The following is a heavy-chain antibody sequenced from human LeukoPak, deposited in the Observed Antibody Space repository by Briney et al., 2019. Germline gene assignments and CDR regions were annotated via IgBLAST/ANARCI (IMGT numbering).Heavy chain of an antibody. CDR2: IRYDGSKK. Sequence: GGSLRLSCAASGFTFSSYGMHWVRQAPGKGLEWVAFIRYDGSKKYYADSVKGRFTISRDNSKNTLYLQMNSLRAEDTAVYYCAIDYDFWSGYYSDWGQGTLVTVSS. V-gene: IGHV3-30*02. CDR3: AIDYDFWSGYYSD. J-gene: IGHJ4*02. D-gene: IGHD3-3*01. CDR1: GFTFSSYG.